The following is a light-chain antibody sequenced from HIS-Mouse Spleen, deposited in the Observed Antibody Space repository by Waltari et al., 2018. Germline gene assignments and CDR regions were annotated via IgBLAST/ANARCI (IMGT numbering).Light chain of an antibody. CDR2: EDS. CDR3: YSTDSSGNHRV. Sequence: SYELTQPPSVSVSPGQTARITCSGDALPKKYAYWYQQKSGQAPVLVIYEDSKRPSGIPGRFSGSSAGTMATLTISGAQVEDEADYYCYSTDSSGNHRVFGGGTKLTFL. V-gene: IGLV3-10*01. J-gene: IGLJ2*01. CDR1: ALPKKY.